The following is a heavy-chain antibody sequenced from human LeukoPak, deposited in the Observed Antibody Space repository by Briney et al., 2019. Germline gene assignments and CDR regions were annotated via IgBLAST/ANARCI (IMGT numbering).Heavy chain of an antibody. D-gene: IGHD6-13*01. Sequence: GGSLRLSCAASGFTFSSYAMSWVRQAPGKGLEWVSAISGSGGSTYYADSVKGRFTISRDNSKNTLSLQMNSLRAEDTAVYYCAKDSQQLVRWWFDPWGQGTLVTVSS. CDR2: ISGSGGST. CDR3: AKDSQQLVRWWFDP. V-gene: IGHV3-23*01. CDR1: GFTFSSYA. J-gene: IGHJ5*02.